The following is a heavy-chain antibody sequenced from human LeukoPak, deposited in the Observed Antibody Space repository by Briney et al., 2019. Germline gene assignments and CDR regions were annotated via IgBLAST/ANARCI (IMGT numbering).Heavy chain of an antibody. CDR3: ARYATVTAYFDY. D-gene: IGHD4-17*01. Sequence: PSETLSLTCTVSGGSISSYYWSWIRQPPGKGLEWIGYIYYSGSTNYNPSLKSQVTISVDTSKNQFSLKLSSVTAADTAVYYCARYATVTAYFDYWGQGTLVTVSS. J-gene: IGHJ4*02. CDR2: IYYSGST. V-gene: IGHV4-59*08. CDR1: GGSISSYY.